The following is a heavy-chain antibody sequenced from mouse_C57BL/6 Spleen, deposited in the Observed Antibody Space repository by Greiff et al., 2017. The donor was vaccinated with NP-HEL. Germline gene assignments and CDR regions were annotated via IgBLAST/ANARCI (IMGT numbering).Heavy chain of an antibody. Sequence: EVKVVESGPELVKPGASVKIPCKASGYTFTDYNMDWVKQSHGKSLEWIGDINPNNGGTIYNQKFKGKATLTVDKSSSTAYMELRSLTSEDTAVYYCARGGYYVGYYFDYWGQGTTLTVSS. J-gene: IGHJ2*01. V-gene: IGHV1-18*01. D-gene: IGHD2-3*01. CDR2: INPNNGGT. CDR3: ARGGYYVGYYFDY. CDR1: GYTFTDYN.